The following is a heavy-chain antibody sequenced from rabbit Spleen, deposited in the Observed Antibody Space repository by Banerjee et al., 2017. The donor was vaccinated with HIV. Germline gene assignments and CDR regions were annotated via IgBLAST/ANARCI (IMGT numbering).Heavy chain of an antibody. J-gene: IGHJ6*01. CDR3: ARDTSSSFSSYGMDL. Sequence: QSLEESGGDLVKPGASLTLTCTASGFSFSSSDYMCWVRQPPGKGLEWIACIYAGVTGTTYYATWAKGRFTISKTSSTTVTLQMSRLTAADTATYFCARDTSSSFSSYGMDLWGPGTLVTVS. D-gene: IGHD1-1*01. CDR2: IYAGVTGTT. CDR1: GFSFSSSDY. V-gene: IGHV1S40*01.